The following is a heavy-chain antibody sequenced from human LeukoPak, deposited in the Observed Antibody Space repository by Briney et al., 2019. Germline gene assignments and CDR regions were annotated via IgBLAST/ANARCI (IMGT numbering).Heavy chain of an antibody. V-gene: IGHV3-13*04. Sequence: PGGSLRLSCAASGFTFSSYDMHWVRQATGKGLEWVSAIGTAGDTYYPDSVKGRFTISRENAKNSLYLQMNSLRAEDTAVYYCARNYYDSSGYYYHDYWGQGTLVTVSS. CDR1: GFTFSSYD. CDR3: ARNYYDSSGYYYHDY. J-gene: IGHJ4*02. D-gene: IGHD3-22*01. CDR2: IGTAGDT.